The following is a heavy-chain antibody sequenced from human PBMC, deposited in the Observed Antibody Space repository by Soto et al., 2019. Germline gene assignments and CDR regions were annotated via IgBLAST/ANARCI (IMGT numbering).Heavy chain of an antibody. CDR2: INVYNGET. CDR1: GYTFSGYH. D-gene: IGHD2-2*02. V-gene: IGHV1-2*02. CDR3: AREGATRRPARPAIGWLES. Sequence: ASVKVSCKASGYTFSGYHMHWVRQAPGQGLEWMGWINVYNGETNIAQKFQGRVAMTRDTSITTAYVELSRLRFDDTAVYFCAREGATRRPARPAIGWLESWGQGTLVTVSS. J-gene: IGHJ5*01.